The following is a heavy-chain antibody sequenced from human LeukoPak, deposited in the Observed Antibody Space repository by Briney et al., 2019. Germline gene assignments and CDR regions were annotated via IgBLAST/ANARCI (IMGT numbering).Heavy chain of an antibody. CDR2: IWYDGSHD. CDR1: GFNFSHYA. Sequence: GTSLRLSCAASGFNFSHYAMHWVRQAPGKGLEWVAVIWYDGSHDTYTDSVKGRFTVSRDNFKNVLHLQMNSLRVEDTAVYYCAKEGDYCSSSGCHKRGIDYWGQGTLVTVSS. D-gene: IGHD2-2*01. J-gene: IGHJ4*02. CDR3: AKEGDYCSSSGCHKRGIDY. V-gene: IGHV3-33*06.